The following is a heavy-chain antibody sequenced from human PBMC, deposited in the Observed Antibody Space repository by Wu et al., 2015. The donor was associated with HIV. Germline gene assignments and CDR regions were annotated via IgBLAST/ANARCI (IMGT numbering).Heavy chain of an antibody. CDR3: ARPVAATGTRIYYFDY. V-gene: IGHV1-69*05. Sequence: QVQLVQSGAEVKKPGSSVKVSCKASGGTFSSYAISWVRQAPGQGLEWMGGIIPIFGTANYAQKFQGRVTMTTDASTATAYMELRNLRSDDTAIYYCARPVAATGTRIYYFDYWGQGTLVHRLL. J-gene: IGHJ4*02. D-gene: IGHD6-13*01. CDR1: GGTFSSYA. CDR2: IIPIFGTA.